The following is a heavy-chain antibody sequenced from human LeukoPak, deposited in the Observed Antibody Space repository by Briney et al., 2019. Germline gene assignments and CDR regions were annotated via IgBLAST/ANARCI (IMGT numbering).Heavy chain of an antibody. Sequence: GGSLRLSCAASGFTFSSYAMSWFRQAPGKGREWVSVISGLGHSTYYADSVKGRFTISRDNSKNTLYLQMNSLRAEDTAVYYCAKVGLAGVNKRSPYFDYWGQGALVTVSS. CDR2: ISGLGHST. CDR1: GFTFSSYA. CDR3: AKVGLAGVNKRSPYFDY. D-gene: IGHD3-10*01. J-gene: IGHJ4*02. V-gene: IGHV3-23*01.